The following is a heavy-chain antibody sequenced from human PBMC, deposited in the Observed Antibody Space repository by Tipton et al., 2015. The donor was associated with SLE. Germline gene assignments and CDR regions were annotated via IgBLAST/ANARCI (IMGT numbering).Heavy chain of an antibody. CDR2: INHGENT. CDR1: GGSFRGYY. J-gene: IGHJ5*02. D-gene: IGHD3-3*02. Sequence: TLSLTCAVYGGSFRGYYWSWVRQPPGKGLEWIGEINHGENTNYNPSLTSRVTMSIDTSKNQFSLNLTSVTAADTAVYYCARGRKHSAWGQGTLVIVSS. CDR3: ARGRKHSA. V-gene: IGHV4-34*01.